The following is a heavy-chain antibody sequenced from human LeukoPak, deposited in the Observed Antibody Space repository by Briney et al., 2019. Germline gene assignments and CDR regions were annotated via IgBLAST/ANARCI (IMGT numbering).Heavy chain of an antibody. CDR1: GFTFRSAW. CDR3: ARDDTEDGSGSPIDY. J-gene: IGHJ4*02. V-gene: IGHV3-7*01. CDR2: IKEDGSQK. Sequence: PGGSLRLSCVASGFTFRSAWMTWVRQAPGKGLEWVANIKEDGSQKNYVDSVKGRFTISRDNARNSLYLQMNSVRAEDTAVYYCARDDTEDGSGSPIDYWGQGTLVTVSS. D-gene: IGHD3-10*01.